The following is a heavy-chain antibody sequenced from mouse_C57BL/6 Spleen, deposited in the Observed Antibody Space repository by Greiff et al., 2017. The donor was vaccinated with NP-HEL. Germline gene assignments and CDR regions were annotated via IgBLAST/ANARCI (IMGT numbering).Heavy chain of an antibody. D-gene: IGHD3-2*02. J-gene: IGHJ2*01. CDR1: GYAFSSYW. CDR3: ARAKDSSGYCFDY. V-gene: IGHV1-80*01. CDR2: IYPGDGDT. Sequence: QVQLQQSGAELVKPGASVKISCKASGYAFSSYWMNWVKQRPGKGLEWIGQIYPGDGDTNYNGKFKGKATLTADKSSSTAYMQLSSLTSEDSAVYFCARAKDSSGYCFDYWGQGTTLTVSS.